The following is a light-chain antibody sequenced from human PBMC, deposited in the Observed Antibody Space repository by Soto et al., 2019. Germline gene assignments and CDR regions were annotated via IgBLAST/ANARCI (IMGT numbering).Light chain of an antibody. J-gene: IGKJ1*01. V-gene: IGKV1-8*01. Sequence: ALRMTQSPSSLSASTGDRVTITCRASQGISSYLAWYQQRPGKAPKVLSNAASTLQGGVPSRFSGGGSVTDFTLTISRLQSEDYATYYCQQYHTYPWTFGQGTKVEIK. CDR2: AAS. CDR3: QQYHTYPWT. CDR1: QGISSY.